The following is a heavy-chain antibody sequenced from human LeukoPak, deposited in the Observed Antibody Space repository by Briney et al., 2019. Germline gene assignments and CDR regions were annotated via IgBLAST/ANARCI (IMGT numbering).Heavy chain of an antibody. D-gene: IGHD3-10*01. V-gene: IGHV1-46*01. J-gene: IGHJ4*02. CDR1: GYTFTIYY. CDR3: ARVLGAHCYGSIAH. CDR2: INPSSGST. Sequence: GASVKVSCTASGYTFTIYYMHGVRQAPGQGLEWMGIINPSSGSTSYAQKFQGRVTMTRDTSTSTVYMELSSLRSEDTAIYYCARVLGAHCYGSIAHWGQGCLVTVSS.